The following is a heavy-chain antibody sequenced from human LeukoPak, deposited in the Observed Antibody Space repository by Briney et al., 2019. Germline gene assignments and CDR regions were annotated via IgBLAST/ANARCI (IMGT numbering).Heavy chain of an antibody. V-gene: IGHV4-39*07. Sequence: SETLSLTCTVSGGSISSSSYYWGWIRQPPGKGLEWIGSMYHSGSTYYNPSLKSRVTISVDTSKNQFSLKLSSVTAADTAVYYCARGYSGSYGRFDYWGQGTLVTVSS. CDR1: GGSISSSSYY. CDR2: MYHSGST. J-gene: IGHJ4*02. D-gene: IGHD1-26*01. CDR3: ARGYSGSYGRFDY.